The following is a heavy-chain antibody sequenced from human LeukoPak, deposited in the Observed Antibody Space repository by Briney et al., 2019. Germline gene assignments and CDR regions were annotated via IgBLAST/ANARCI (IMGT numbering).Heavy chain of an antibody. D-gene: IGHD1/OR15-1a*01. CDR2: ISSSGSTI. J-gene: IGHJ3*02. Sequence: GGSLRLSCAASGFTFSSYEMNWVRQAPGKGLGWVSYISSSGSTIYYADSVKGRFTISRDNAKNSLYLQMNSLRAEDTAVYYCARAYPSRTGIWGQGTMVTVSS. CDR1: GFTFSSYE. V-gene: IGHV3-48*03. CDR3: ARAYPSRTGI.